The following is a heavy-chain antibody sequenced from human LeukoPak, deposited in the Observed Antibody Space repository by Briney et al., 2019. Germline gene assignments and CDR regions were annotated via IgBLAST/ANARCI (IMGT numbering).Heavy chain of an antibody. V-gene: IGHV3-23*01. D-gene: IGHD2-2*01. CDR1: GFTFSSYA. CDR3: AKRYCSSTSCYYDH. CDR2: ISGSGGST. Sequence: PGGSLRLSCAASGFTFSSYAMSWVRQAPGKGLEWVSAISGSGGSTYYADSVKGRFTISRDNSKNTLYLQMNSLRAEDTAVYYCAKRYCSSTSCYYDHWGQGTLVTVSS. J-gene: IGHJ5*02.